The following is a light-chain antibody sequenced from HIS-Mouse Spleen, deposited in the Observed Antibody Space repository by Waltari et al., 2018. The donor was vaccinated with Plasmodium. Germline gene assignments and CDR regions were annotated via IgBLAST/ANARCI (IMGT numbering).Light chain of an antibody. J-gene: IGLJ2*01. V-gene: IGLV2-8*01. CDR2: EVS. CDR1: SSHVGGYKY. Sequence: QSALTQPPSASGSPGQSVTISCTGTSSHVGGYKYVPWYQQHPGKAPKLMIYEVSKRPSGVPDRFSGSKSGNTASLTVSGLQAEDEADYYCSSYAGSNNLVFGGGTKLTVL. CDR3: SSYAGSNNLV.